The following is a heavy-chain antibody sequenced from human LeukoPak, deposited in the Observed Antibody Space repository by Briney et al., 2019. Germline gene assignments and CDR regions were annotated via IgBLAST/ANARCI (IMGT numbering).Heavy chain of an antibody. CDR2: ISSSGSTI. CDR3: AREPLGVVVVVAATGYFDY. V-gene: IGHV3-48*03. J-gene: IGHJ4*02. CDR1: GFTFSSYE. Sequence: GGSLRLSCAASGFTFSSYEMNWVRQAPGKGLEWVSYISSSGSTIYYADSVKGRFTISRDNAKNSQYLQMNSLRAEDTAVYYCAREPLGVVVVVAATGYFDYWGQGTLVTVSS. D-gene: IGHD2-15*01.